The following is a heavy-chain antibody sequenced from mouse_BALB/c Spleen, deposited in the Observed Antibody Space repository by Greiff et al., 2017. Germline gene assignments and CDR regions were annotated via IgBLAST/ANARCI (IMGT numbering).Heavy chain of an antibody. CDR2: ISSGGSYT. CDR1: GFTFSSYG. V-gene: IGHV5-6*02. J-gene: IGHJ2*01. Sequence: EVMLVESGGDLVKPGGSLKLSCAASGFTFSSYGMSWVRQTPDKRLEWVATISSGGSYTYYPDSVKGRFTISRDNAKNTLYLQMSSLKSEDTAMYYCARQVYDCTFDYWGQGTTLTVSS. CDR3: ARQVYDCTFDY. D-gene: IGHD2-3*01.